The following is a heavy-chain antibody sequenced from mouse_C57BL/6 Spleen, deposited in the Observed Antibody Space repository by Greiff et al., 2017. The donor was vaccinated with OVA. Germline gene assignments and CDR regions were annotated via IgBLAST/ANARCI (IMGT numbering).Heavy chain of an antibody. J-gene: IGHJ4*01. CDR3: ARGDLIYYGTLYAMDY. Sequence: QVQLKESGPELVKPGASVKISCKASGYAFSSSWMNWVKQRPGKGLEWIGRIYPGDGDTNYNGKFKGKATLTADKSSSTAYMQLSSLTSEDSAVYFCARGDLIYYGTLYAMDYWGQGTSVTVSS. CDR1: GYAFSSSW. D-gene: IGHD2-1*01. V-gene: IGHV1-82*01. CDR2: IYPGDGDT.